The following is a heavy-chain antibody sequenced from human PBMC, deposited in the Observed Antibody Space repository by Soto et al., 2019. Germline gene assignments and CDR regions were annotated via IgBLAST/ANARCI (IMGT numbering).Heavy chain of an antibody. D-gene: IGHD3-22*01. V-gene: IGHV4-59*01. CDR3: ARAPRLYYFDY. CDR1: GGSISSYY. J-gene: IGHJ4*02. Sequence: PSETLSLTCTVSGGSISSYYWSWIRQPPGKGLEWIGYIYNSGTTDYNPSLKSRVTISVDTSKNQFSLKVNSVTAADTAVYYCARAPRLYYFDYWGQGTLVTVSS. CDR2: IYNSGTT.